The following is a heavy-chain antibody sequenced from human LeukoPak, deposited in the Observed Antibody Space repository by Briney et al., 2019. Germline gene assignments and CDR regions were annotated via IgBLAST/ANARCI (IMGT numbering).Heavy chain of an antibody. CDR1: GFTFSSYG. CDR2: ISYDGSNK. V-gene: IGHV3-30*18. Sequence: GGSLRLSCAASGFTFSSYGMHWVRQAPGKGLEWVAVISYDGSNKYYADSVKGRFTISRDNSKNTLYLQMNSLRAEDTAVYYCAKVQYQLLVHYYGVGVWGQGTTVTVSS. D-gene: IGHD2-2*01. CDR3: AKVQYQLLVHYYGVGV. J-gene: IGHJ6*02.